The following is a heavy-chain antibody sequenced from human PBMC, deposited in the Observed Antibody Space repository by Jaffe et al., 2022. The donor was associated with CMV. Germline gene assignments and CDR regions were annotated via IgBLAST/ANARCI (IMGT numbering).Heavy chain of an antibody. CDR3: AKGGLITIKDY. CDR2: ISDKSDTI. CDR1: RFAFSSFS. V-gene: IGHV3-23*01. J-gene: IGHJ4*02. Sequence: EVQLLESGGGLVQPGGSLRLSCAASRFAFSSFSMTWVRQAPGKGLEWVSSISDKSDTIYYADSVKGRFTTSRDNPKNTLYLQMNSLRAEDTAVYYCAKGGLITIKDYWGQGTLVIVSS. D-gene: IGHD2-21*01.